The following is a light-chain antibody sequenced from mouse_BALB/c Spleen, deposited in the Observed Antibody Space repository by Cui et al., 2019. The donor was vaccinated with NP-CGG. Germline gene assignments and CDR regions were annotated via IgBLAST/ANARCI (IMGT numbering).Light chain of an antibody. CDR3: ALGDSNHWG. Sequence: QAVVTQESALTTSPGETVTLTCRSNTGAVTTSNYANWVQEKPDHLFTGLVGGTNNRAPGVPARFSGSLIGDKAALTITGAQTEDEAIYFCALGDSNHWGVGGGTKLTVL. CDR2: GTN. CDR1: TGAVTTSNY. J-gene: IGLJ1*01. V-gene: IGLV1*01.